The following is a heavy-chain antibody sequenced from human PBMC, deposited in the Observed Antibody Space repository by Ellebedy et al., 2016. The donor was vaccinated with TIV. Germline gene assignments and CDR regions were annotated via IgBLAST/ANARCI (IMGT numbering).Heavy chain of an antibody. V-gene: IGHV3-7*01. Sequence: GESLKISCAASGFTFRSYWMSWVRQAPGKGLEWVANIKQDGSEKYYVDSVKGRFTISRDNAENSLYLQMNSLRAEDTAVYYCARDRISSSVDAFDLWGQGTMVIVSS. CDR1: GFTFRSYW. D-gene: IGHD6-6*01. CDR3: ARDRISSSVDAFDL. J-gene: IGHJ3*01. CDR2: IKQDGSEK.